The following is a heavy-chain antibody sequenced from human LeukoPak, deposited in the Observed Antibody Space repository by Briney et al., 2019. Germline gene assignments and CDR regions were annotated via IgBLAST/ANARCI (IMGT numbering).Heavy chain of an antibody. V-gene: IGHV1-46*01. D-gene: IGHD3-22*01. CDR2: INPSGGTT. J-gene: IGHJ3*01. Sequence: ASVKVSCKASGYTFTSYYMHWVRQAPGQGLEWVGIINPSGGTTTYAQKFQGRVTMTRDTSTSTVYMELSSLTSEDTALYYCARGDSSGYLGAFDVWGQGTMVAVSS. CDR1: GYTFTSYY. CDR3: ARGDSSGYLGAFDV.